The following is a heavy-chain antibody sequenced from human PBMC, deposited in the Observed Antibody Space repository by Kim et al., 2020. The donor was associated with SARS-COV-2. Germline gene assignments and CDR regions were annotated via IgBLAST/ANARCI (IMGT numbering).Heavy chain of an antibody. V-gene: IGHV3-53*01. CDR2: IYHGGEI. CDR1: GFSVSGIY. J-gene: IGHJ5*02. CDR3: ARGGPIDSASGSGHLDL. D-gene: IGHD3-3*01. Sequence: GGSLRLSCVVSGFSVSGIYMNWVRQAPGKEPEWVSVIYHGGEIFYIDSVKGRFTISRDISKNMLYLQMNDLRAEDTAVYYCARGGPIDSASGSGHLDLWGQGTLVTVSS.